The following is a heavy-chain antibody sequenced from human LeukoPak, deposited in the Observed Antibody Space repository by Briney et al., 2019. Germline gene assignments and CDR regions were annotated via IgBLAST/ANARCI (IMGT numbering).Heavy chain of an antibody. D-gene: IGHD2-21*02. CDR2: IYHSGNT. CDR1: GDSISSYY. CDR3: ARSIIVVVAAGALDI. J-gene: IGHJ3*02. Sequence: SETLSLTCTVSGDSISSYYWSWIRQPPGKGLEWIGYIYHSGNTNSNPSLKSRVTISVDTTKNQFSLKLCSVTAADTAVYYCARSIIVVVAAGALDIWGQGTMVTVSS. V-gene: IGHV4-59*08.